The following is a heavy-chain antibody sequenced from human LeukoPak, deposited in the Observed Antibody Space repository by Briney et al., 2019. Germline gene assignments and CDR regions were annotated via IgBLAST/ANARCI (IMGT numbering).Heavy chain of an antibody. V-gene: IGHV6-1*01. CDR1: GDSVSSNSAA. CDR2: TYYTSEWYS. CDR3: ARVTPRFTRYDAFDI. Sequence: SQTLSLTCAISGDSVSSNSAAWNWIRQSPSRGLEWLGRTYYTSEWYSDYAVSVKSRITINPDTSKNQFSLHLNSVTPEDTAVYYCARVTPRFTRYDAFDIWGQGTMVTVSS. D-gene: IGHD1-14*01. J-gene: IGHJ3*02.